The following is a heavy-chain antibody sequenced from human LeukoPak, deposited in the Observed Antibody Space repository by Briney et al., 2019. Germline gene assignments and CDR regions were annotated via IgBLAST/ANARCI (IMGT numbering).Heavy chain of an antibody. CDR1: GGVFTDYS. CDR3: VRGGYYYDWFDP. J-gene: IGHJ5*02. CDR2: IIPILNQA. D-gene: IGHD5-12*01. Sequence: ASVKVSCKAPGGVFTDYSISWVRQAPGQGLEWMGRIIPILNQANYAQKFQDRVTFTADKSTTTASMELSSLQSEDTAVYFCVRGGYYYDWFDPWGQGTLVTVSS. V-gene: IGHV1-69*02.